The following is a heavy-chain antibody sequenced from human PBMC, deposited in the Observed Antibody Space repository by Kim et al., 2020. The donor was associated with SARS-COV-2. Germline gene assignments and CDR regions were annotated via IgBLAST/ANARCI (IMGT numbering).Heavy chain of an antibody. CDR1: GYTFTSYG. CDR3: ARDFRLEVVPAAIGY. J-gene: IGHJ4*02. Sequence: ASVKVSCKASGYTFTSYGISWVRQAPGQGLEWMGWISAYNGNTNYAQKLQGRVTMTTDTSTSTAYMELRSLRSDDTAVYYCARDFRLEVVPAAIGYWGQGTLVTVSS. V-gene: IGHV1-18*01. CDR2: ISAYNGNT. D-gene: IGHD2-2*01.